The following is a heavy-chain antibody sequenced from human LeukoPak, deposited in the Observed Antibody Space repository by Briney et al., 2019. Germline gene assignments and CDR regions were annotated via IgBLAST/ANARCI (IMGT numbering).Heavy chain of an antibody. J-gene: IGHJ6*03. CDR2: IWYDGSNK. CDR3: ARDFVAQQYYYYMDV. D-gene: IGHD6-13*01. V-gene: IGHV3-33*01. CDR1: GFTFSSYG. Sequence: PGGSLRLSCAASGFTFSSYGLHWVRQAPGKGLEGGAVIWYDGSNKYYAYSVKSRFTISRDNSKNTLYLQMNRLRAEDTAVYYCARDFVAQQYYYYMDVWGKGTTVTVSS.